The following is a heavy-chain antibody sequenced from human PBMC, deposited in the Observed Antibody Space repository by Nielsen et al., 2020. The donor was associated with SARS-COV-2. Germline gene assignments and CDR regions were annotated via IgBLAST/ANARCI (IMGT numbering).Heavy chain of an antibody. Sequence: GESLKISCQGSGYSFTSYWIGWVRQMPGKGLEWMGRIDPSDSYTNYSPSFQGHVTISADKSISTAYLQWSSLKASDTAMYYCARHGWQELWSHFDYWGQGTLVTVSS. CDR3: ARHGWQELWSHFDY. J-gene: IGHJ4*02. D-gene: IGHD3-16*01. CDR2: IDPSDSYT. V-gene: IGHV5-10-1*01. CDR1: GYSFTSYW.